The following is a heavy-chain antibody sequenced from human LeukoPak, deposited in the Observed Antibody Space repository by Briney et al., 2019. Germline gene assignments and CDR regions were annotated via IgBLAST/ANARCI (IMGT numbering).Heavy chain of an antibody. CDR2: ISSSGSNI. V-gene: IGHV3-11*04. CDR3: ARAYFGSVSFHYYSYMDV. CDR1: GFTFSDYY. Sequence: GGSLRLSCAASGFTFSDYYMRWIGQAQGKGLEWVSYISSSGSNIYYADSVKGRFTISRDNAKNSLYLQVNSLRAEDTAVYYCARAYFGSVSFHYYSYMDVWGRGTTVTVSS. J-gene: IGHJ6*03. D-gene: IGHD3-10*01.